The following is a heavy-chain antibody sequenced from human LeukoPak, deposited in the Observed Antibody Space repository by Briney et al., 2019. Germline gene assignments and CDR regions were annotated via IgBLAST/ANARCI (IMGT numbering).Heavy chain of an antibody. Sequence: PGGSLRLSCAASGFTFSSYAMSWVRQAPGKGLEWVSAISGSGGSTYYADSVKGRLTISRDNSKNTLYLQMNSLRAEDTAVYYCAKFVSCGGYGGDYWGQGTLVTVSS. CDR1: GFTFSSYA. J-gene: IGHJ4*02. CDR3: AKFVSCGGYGGDY. CDR2: ISGSGGST. D-gene: IGHD5-12*01. V-gene: IGHV3-23*01.